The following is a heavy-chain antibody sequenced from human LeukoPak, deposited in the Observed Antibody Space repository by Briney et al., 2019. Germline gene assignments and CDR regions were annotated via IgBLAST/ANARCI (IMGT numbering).Heavy chain of an antibody. CDR3: AKDFGGSGKNYLDV. Sequence: GGSLRLSCVGSGFTFGEYAMHWVRQAPGKGLEWVAGIKRNSDDIGYAGSVKGRFTISRDNAKNYLYLQMDSLRPDDTALYFCAKDFGGSGKNYLDVWGKGTTVIVSS. CDR2: IKRNSDDI. J-gene: IGHJ6*03. D-gene: IGHD6-25*01. V-gene: IGHV3-9*01. CDR1: GFTFGEYA.